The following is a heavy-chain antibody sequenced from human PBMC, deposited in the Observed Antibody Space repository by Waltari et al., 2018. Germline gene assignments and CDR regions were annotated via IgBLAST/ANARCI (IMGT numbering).Heavy chain of an antibody. CDR2: FDPEDGET. D-gene: IGHD3-3*01. CDR3: ATTIFGVVEDAFDI. CDR1: GYTLTELS. V-gene: IGHV1-24*01. J-gene: IGHJ3*02. Sequence: QVQLVQSGAEVKKPGASVKVSCKVSGYTLTELSMHWVRQAPGKGLEWMGGFDPEDGETIYAQNFQGRVTITENTSTDTAYMELSSLRSEDTAVYYCATTIFGVVEDAFDIWGQGTMVTVSS.